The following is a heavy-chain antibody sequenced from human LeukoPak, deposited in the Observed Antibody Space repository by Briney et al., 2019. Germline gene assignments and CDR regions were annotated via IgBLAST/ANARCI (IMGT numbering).Heavy chain of an antibody. CDR3: AQNPRYCSSTSCFLWYYYMDV. V-gene: IGHV4-30-2*01. J-gene: IGHJ6*03. CDR2: IYHSGST. Sequence: SQTLSLTCTVSGGSISSGGYYWSWIRQPPGKGLEWIGYIYHSGSTYYNPSLKSRVTISVDRSKNQFSLKLSSVTAADTAVYYCAQNPRYCSSTSCFLWYYYMDVWGKGTTVTVSS. CDR1: GGSISSGGYY. D-gene: IGHD2-2*01.